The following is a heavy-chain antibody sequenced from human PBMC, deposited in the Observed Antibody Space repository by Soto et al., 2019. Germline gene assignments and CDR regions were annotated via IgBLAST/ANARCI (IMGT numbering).Heavy chain of an antibody. CDR3: VRGDYYVSGSLYGFDP. Sequence: QLQLQESGPGLVKPSQTLSLTCTVSGGSINNGHFYWGWIRQPPGKGLEWIGYVYFTGTTYLNPSLMRRKNVSFETAKSQFSLKLSSVTAANTAVYYCVRGDYYVSGSLYGFDPWGQGTLVTVSS. CDR2: VYFTGTT. J-gene: IGHJ5*02. CDR1: GGSINNGHFY. V-gene: IGHV4-30-4*01. D-gene: IGHD3-10*01.